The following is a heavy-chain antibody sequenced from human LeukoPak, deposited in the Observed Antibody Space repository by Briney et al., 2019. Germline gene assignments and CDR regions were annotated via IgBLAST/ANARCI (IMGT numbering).Heavy chain of an antibody. J-gene: IGHJ4*02. CDR1: GFTFSSYN. CDR2: ISAGSGSI. V-gene: IGHV3-21*06. CDR3: AFRQTPLVY. Sequence: GGSLRLSCEAFGFTFSSYNMNWVRRAPGKGLEWVSSISAGSGSISYADSVKGRFTISRDNAKNSLFLQMNSLRAEDTAVYYCAFRQTPLVYWGQGTLVTVSS. D-gene: IGHD4-23*01.